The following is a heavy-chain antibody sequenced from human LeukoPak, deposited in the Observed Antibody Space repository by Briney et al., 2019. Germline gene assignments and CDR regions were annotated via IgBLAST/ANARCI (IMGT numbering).Heavy chain of an antibody. V-gene: IGHV1-46*01. CDR1: GYIFTTYF. J-gene: IGHJ4*01. Sequence: ASVKVSCKASGYIFTTYFMHWVRQAPGQGLEWMGVSNPSGGTTGYSQKFQGRVTMTRDTSTSKVYMALSSLRSEDTAVYYCARVRGHGDMIDYWGQGTLVTVSS. CDR3: ARVRGHGDMIDY. CDR2: SNPSGGTT. D-gene: IGHD3-10*01.